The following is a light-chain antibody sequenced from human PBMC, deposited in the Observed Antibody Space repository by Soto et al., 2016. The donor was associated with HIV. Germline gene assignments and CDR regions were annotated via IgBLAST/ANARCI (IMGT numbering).Light chain of an antibody. CDR3: QQSQSHT. CDR1: QSISTW. Sequence: DIQMTQSPSTLSASVGDRVTITCRASQSISTWLAWYQQKPGKAPKLLIYKASSLESGVPSRSSGSGSGTEFTLTISSLQPDDFATYYCQQSQSHTFGQGTKLEIK. V-gene: IGKV1-5*03. J-gene: IGKJ2*01. CDR2: KAS.